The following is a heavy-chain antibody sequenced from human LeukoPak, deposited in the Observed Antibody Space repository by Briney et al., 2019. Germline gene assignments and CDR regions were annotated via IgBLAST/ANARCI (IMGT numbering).Heavy chain of an antibody. V-gene: IGHV1-69*01. CDR1: GGTFSSYA. CDR2: IIPIFGTA. Sequence: ASVKVSCKASGGTFSSYAISWVRQAPEQGLEWMGGIIPIFGTANYAQKFQGRGTINADESPSPAYMELGSVRSDETALYYCASRNYVGSYYYYYYMDVWGKGTTVTVCS. D-gene: IGHD4-11*01. CDR3: ASRNYVGSYYYYYYMDV. J-gene: IGHJ6*03.